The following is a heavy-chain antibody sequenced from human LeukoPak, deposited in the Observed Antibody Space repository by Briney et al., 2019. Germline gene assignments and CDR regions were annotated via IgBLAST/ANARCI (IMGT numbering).Heavy chain of an antibody. Sequence: SVKVSCKASGGTFSSYTISWVRQAPGQGLEWMGGIIPIFGTANYAQKFQGRVTITADESTSTAYMELSSLRSEDTAVYYCARGIAAAGDYYYYYYGMDVWGQGTTVTVSS. D-gene: IGHD6-13*01. CDR3: ARGIAAAGDYYYYYYGMDV. J-gene: IGHJ6*02. CDR1: GGTFSSYT. CDR2: IIPIFGTA. V-gene: IGHV1-69*13.